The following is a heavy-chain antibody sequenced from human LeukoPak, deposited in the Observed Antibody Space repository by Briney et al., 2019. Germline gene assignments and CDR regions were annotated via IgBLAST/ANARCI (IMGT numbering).Heavy chain of an antibody. CDR2: IYYSGST. J-gene: IGHJ3*02. Sequence: SETLSLTCTVSGGSISSYYWSWIRQPPGKGLEWIGYIYYSGSTNYNPSLKSRVTISVDTSKNQFSLKLNSVTTADTAVYHCARVGMGSFDIWGQGTMVTVSS. CDR3: ARVGMGSFDI. CDR1: GGSISSYY. D-gene: IGHD7-27*01. V-gene: IGHV4-59*01.